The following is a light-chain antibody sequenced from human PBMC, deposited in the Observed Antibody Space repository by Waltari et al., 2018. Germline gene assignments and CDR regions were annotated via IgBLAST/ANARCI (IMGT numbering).Light chain of an antibody. Sequence: DIQMTQTQSSLSPSVADRVTINCRASQSIAGHLNWFQQPPGPALTLLTLTASSLQSGVPSRFSGSGSGTHFTLIISSLQPEDFATYFCQQTYITPYTFGQGTKLEIK. CDR3: QQTYITPYT. CDR2: TAS. CDR1: QSIAGH. J-gene: IGKJ2*01. V-gene: IGKV1-39*01.